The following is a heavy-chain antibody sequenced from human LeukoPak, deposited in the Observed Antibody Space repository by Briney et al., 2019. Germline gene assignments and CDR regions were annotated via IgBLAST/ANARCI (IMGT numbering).Heavy chain of an antibody. D-gene: IGHD2-2*01. CDR1: GFTFSDYY. Sequence: GGSLRLSCAASGFTFSDYYMSWIRQAPGKGLEWVSYISSSGSTIYYADSVKGRFTISRDNAKNSLYLQMNSLRAEDTAVYYCASYASYQLLFPYWGQGTLVTVSS. J-gene: IGHJ4*02. CDR2: ISSSGSTI. CDR3: ASYASYQLLFPY. V-gene: IGHV3-11*04.